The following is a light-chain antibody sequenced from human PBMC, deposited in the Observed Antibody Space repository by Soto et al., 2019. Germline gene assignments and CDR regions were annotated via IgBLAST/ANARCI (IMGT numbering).Light chain of an antibody. CDR2: GAS. J-gene: IGKJ2*01. CDR1: QTVSSSY. Sequence: ENVLTQSPGTLSLSPGERATLSCRASQTVSSSYLAWYQQTPGQAPRLLIYGASSRATGIPDRFSGSGSGTDFTLTISRLEPEDFAVYYCQQYGSSPMYTFGQGTKLEIK. CDR3: QQYGSSPMYT. V-gene: IGKV3-20*01.